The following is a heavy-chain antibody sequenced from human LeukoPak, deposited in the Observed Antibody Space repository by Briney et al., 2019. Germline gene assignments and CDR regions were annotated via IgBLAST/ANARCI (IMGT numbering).Heavy chain of an antibody. V-gene: IGHV4-4*07. CDR1: GGSISSYY. CDR2: IYTSGST. J-gene: IGHJ2*01. CDR3: ARESGYYDSSSDSYFDL. D-gene: IGHD3-22*01. Sequence: SETLSLTCTVSGGSISSYYWSWIRQPAGKGLEWIGRIYTSGSTNYNPSLKSRVTMSVDTSKNQFSLKLSSVTAADTAVYYCARESGYYDSSSDSYFDLWGRGTLVTVSS.